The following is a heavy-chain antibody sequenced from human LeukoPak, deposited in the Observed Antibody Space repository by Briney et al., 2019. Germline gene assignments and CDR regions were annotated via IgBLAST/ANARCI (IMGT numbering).Heavy chain of an antibody. Sequence: SVKVSCKASGGTFSSYAISWVRQAPGQGPEWMGGIIPIFGTANYAQKFQGRVTITADESTSTAYMELSSLRSEDTAVYYCARAQWLGYNWFDPWGQGTLVTVSS. CDR2: IIPIFGTA. CDR1: GGTFSSYA. V-gene: IGHV1-69*13. J-gene: IGHJ5*02. CDR3: ARAQWLGYNWFDP. D-gene: IGHD6-19*01.